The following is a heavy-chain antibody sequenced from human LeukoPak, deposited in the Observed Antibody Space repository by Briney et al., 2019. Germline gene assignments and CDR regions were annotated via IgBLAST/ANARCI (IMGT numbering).Heavy chain of an antibody. Sequence: GGSLRLSCAASGFTFDDYAMHWVRQAPGKGLEWVSGISWNSGGIGYADSVKGRFTISRDNAKNSLYLQMNSLRAEDTALYYCAQIGSANFDYWGQGTLVTVSS. CDR3: AQIGSANFDY. D-gene: IGHD3-22*01. CDR2: ISWNSGGI. V-gene: IGHV3-9*01. J-gene: IGHJ4*02. CDR1: GFTFDDYA.